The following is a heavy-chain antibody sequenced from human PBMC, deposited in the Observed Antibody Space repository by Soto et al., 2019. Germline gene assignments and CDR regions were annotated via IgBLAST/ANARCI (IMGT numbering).Heavy chain of an antibody. J-gene: IGHJ5*02. CDR2: ISADNGDT. D-gene: IGHD3-16*01. V-gene: IGHV1-18*01. Sequence: ASVKVSCKASGYTFTNYGIGWVRQAPGEGLEWMGWISADNGDTNYAQKFQGRVTMTTDTSTSTAYMELRSPRSDDTAVYYCAKTPVLLLFGAWLDPWGQGTLVTVSS. CDR3: AKTPVLLLFGAWLDP. CDR1: GYTFTNYG.